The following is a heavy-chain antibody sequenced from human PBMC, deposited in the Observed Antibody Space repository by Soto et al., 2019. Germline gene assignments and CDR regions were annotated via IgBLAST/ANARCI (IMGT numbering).Heavy chain of an antibody. CDR3: AIGVRVRGVDRRYYYYYMDV. Sequence: SVKVSCKASGGTFSSYTISWVRQAPGQGIERMGRIIPNLGITNYAQKYQGRVTMTTNTSISTAYMELSSLRSEDTAVYYCAIGVRVRGVDRRYYYYYMDVWGKGTTVTVSS. CDR1: GGTFSSYT. D-gene: IGHD3-10*01. V-gene: IGHV1-69*02. CDR2: IIPNLGIT. J-gene: IGHJ6*03.